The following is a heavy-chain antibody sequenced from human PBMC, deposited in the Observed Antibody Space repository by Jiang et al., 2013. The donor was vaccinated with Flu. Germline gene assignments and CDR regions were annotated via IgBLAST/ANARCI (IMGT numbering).Heavy chain of an antibody. V-gene: IGHV4-39*07. J-gene: IGHJ4*02. D-gene: IGHD2-15*01. Sequence: SLTCTVSGGSISSSSYYWGWTRQTPGKGLEWIGSIYYSGSTYYNPSLKSRVTMSVDTSKDQFSLKLSSVTAADTAVYFCARGGRPTVVAAYADYWGQGTLVTVSS. CDR2: IYYSGST. CDR3: ARGGRPTVVAAYADY. CDR1: GGSISSSSYY.